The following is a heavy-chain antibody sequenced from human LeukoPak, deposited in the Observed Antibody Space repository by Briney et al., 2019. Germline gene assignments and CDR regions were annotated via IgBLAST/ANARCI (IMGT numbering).Heavy chain of an antibody. J-gene: IGHJ3*02. Sequence: PGRSLRLSCAASGFTFSSYSMNWVRQAPGKGLEWVSSISSSSSYIYYADSVKGRFTISRDNAKNSLYLQMNSLRAEDTAVYYCARRAAPCAFDIWGQGTMVTVSS. D-gene: IGHD6-13*01. CDR2: ISSSSSYI. CDR1: GFTFSSYS. CDR3: ARRAAPCAFDI. V-gene: IGHV3-21*01.